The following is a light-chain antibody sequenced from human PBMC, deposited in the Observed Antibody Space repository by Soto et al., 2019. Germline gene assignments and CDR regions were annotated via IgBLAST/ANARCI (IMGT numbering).Light chain of an antibody. J-gene: IGKJ4*01. Sequence: DIDLTQSPSSLSASVGDRVTITCRASQAITNNLAWYQQKPGNPPKLLIYEESTLHSGVPSRFSGRKVGTQFILTIDSLQPEDFATYYCQQVKSYPRTFGGGTKVDI. CDR1: QAITNN. V-gene: IGKV1-9*01. CDR3: QQVKSYPRT. CDR2: EES.